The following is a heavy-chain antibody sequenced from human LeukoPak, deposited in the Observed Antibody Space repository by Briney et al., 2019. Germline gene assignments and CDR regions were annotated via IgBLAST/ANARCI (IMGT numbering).Heavy chain of an antibody. J-gene: IGHJ4*02. V-gene: IGHV4-61*05. D-gene: IGHD3-10*01. CDR3: ARGVRTVRGVIRYYFDY. CDR1: GGSISSSSYY. CDR2: IYTSGST. Sequence: SETLSLTCTVSGGSISSSSYYWGWIRQPPGKGLEWIGRIYTSGSTNYNPSLKSRVTMSVDTSKDQFSLKLSSVTAADTAVYYCARGVRTVRGVIRYYFDYWGQGTLVTVSS.